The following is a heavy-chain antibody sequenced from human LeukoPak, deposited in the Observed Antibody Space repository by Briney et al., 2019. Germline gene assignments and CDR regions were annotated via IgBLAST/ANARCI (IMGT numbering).Heavy chain of an antibody. CDR1: GGSISSYY. Sequence: SETLSLTCTVSGGSISSYYWSWIRQPPGKGLEWIGYIYYSGSTNYNPSLKSRVTISVGTSKNQFSLKLSSVTAADTAVYYCARSAWILAAFVIWGQGTMVTVSS. CDR3: ARSAWILAAFVI. J-gene: IGHJ3*02. D-gene: IGHD2-2*03. CDR2: IYYSGST. V-gene: IGHV4-59*01.